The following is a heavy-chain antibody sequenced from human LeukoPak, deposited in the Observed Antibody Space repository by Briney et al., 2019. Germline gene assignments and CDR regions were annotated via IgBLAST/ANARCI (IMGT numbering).Heavy chain of an antibody. CDR1: GFTFTDYY. V-gene: IGHV3-11*04. CDR2: ISGSGVSL. J-gene: IGHJ4*02. CDR3: AASTYLRRPIDY. D-gene: IGHD4-17*01. Sequence: PGGSLRLSCGASGFTFTDYYMTWLRQTPGKGLEWLSYISGSGVSLFYADSVKGRFTISRDNDADSLYLEMKSLRAEDTGVYYCAASTYLRRPIDYWGRGTLVTVS.